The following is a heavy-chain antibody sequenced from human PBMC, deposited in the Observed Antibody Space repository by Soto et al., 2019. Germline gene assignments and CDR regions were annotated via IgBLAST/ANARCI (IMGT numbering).Heavy chain of an antibody. CDR2: ISPNSGGT. CDR3: ARGTIIMVRGIIIKFDY. J-gene: IGHJ4*02. Sequence: ASVKVSCKASGYTFTDYYIHWVRQAPGQGLEWMGWISPNSGGTNYAQKFQGRVTMTRDTSISTAYMELRRLRSDDTAVYYCARGTIIMVRGIIIKFDYWGQGALVTV. V-gene: IGHV1-2*02. D-gene: IGHD3-10*01. CDR1: GYTFTDYY.